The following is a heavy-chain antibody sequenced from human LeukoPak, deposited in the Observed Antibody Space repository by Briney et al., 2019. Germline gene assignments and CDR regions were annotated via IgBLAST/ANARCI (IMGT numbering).Heavy chain of an antibody. CDR2: IYSDNT. V-gene: IGHV3-53*01. J-gene: IGHJ4*02. CDR1: GFTVSSNS. CDR3: AKDIPGGGDDY. Sequence: GGSLRLSCTVSGFTVSSNSMSWVRQAPGKGLEWVSFIYSDNTHYSDSVKGRFTISRDNAKSSVYLQLNSLRADDTAIYYCAKDIPGGGDDYWGQGTLVTVSS. D-gene: IGHD2-21*02.